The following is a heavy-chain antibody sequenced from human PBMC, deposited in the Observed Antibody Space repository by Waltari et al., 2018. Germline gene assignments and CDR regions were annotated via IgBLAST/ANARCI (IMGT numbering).Heavy chain of an antibody. J-gene: IGHJ4*02. CDR1: GFTFSSYA. Sequence: EVQLVESGGGLVQPGGALRLSCAASGFTFSSYAITWVRQAPGKGLEWVSAISGSGGSTYYADSVKGRFTISRDNSKNTLYLQMNSLRAEDTAVYYCAKGYSYGFDYFDYWGQGTLVTVSS. CDR3: AKGYSYGFDYFDY. D-gene: IGHD5-18*01. CDR2: ISGSGGST. V-gene: IGHV3-23*04.